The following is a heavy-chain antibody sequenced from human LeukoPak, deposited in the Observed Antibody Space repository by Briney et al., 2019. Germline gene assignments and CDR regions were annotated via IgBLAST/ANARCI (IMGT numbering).Heavy chain of an antibody. CDR2: INTDGSST. J-gene: IGHJ1*01. CDR3: YGGNAKH. V-gene: IGHV3-74*01. Sequence: AGGSLRLSCGASGFTFSSYWIHWVRQAPGKGLVWVSGINTDGSSTYYADSVKGRFTISRDNAKNTLYLQMNSLRAEDTAVYYCYGGNAKHWGQGTLVTVSS. D-gene: IGHD4-23*01. CDR1: GFTFSSYW.